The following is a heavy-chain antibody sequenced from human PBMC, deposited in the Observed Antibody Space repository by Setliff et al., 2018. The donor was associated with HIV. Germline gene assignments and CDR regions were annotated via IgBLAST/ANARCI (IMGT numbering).Heavy chain of an antibody. D-gene: IGHD5-12*01. CDR1: GGSFSGYY. CDR3: ATLKMATIYRDFDY. J-gene: IGHJ4*02. V-gene: IGHV4-34*01. CDR2: INHRGST. Sequence: PSETLSLTCAVYGGSFSGYYWSWIRQPPGKGLEWIGEINHRGSTNCNPSLKSRVSISVDTSKNQFSQKLSSVTAADTAVYYCATLKMATIYRDFDYWGQGTQVTVSS.